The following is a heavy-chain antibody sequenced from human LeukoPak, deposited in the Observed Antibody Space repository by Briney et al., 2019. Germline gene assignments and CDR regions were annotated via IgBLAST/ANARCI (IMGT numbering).Heavy chain of an antibody. CDR2: INSYNGQT. Sequence: SVKVFCKISGHPFPSHGISWVRQAPGQGLEWVGWINSYNGQTDYAHNLQGRVVMTTNRSTSTAYMDLWSLRSDDTAVYYCTSGVDYNYWGQGTVVTVSS. J-gene: IGHJ4*02. CDR3: TSGVDYNY. D-gene: IGHD2-8*01. V-gene: IGHV1-18*01. CDR1: GHPFPSHG.